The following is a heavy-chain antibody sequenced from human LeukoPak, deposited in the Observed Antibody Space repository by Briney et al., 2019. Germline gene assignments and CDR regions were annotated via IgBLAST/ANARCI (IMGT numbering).Heavy chain of an antibody. J-gene: IGHJ6*03. Sequence: GGSLRLSCAASGFTFSTYGMRWVRQAPGKGLEWVAFIRYDGSNKYYADSVKGRFTISRDNSKNTLYLQMNSLRAEDTAVYYCAKVLLGYYYDSSGYYNYMDVWGKGTTVTVSS. CDR1: GFTFSTYG. CDR3: AKVLLGYYYDSSGYYNYMDV. CDR2: IRYDGSNK. V-gene: IGHV3-30*02. D-gene: IGHD3-22*01.